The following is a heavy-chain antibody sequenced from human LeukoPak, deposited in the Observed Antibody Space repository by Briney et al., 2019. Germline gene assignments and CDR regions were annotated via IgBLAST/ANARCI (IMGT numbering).Heavy chain of an antibody. CDR2: IWYDGSNK. CDR1: GFTFSSYG. Sequence: GRSLRLSCAASGFTFSSYGMHWVRQAPGKGLEWVAVIWYDGSNKCYADSVKGRFTISRDNSKNTLYLQMNSLRVEDTAVYYCARDLYADYVWGSFDYWGQGTLVTVSS. J-gene: IGHJ4*02. D-gene: IGHD3-16*01. CDR3: ARDLYADYVWGSFDY. V-gene: IGHV3-33*01.